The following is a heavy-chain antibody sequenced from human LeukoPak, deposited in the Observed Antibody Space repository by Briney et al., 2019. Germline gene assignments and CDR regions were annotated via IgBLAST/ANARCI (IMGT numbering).Heavy chain of an antibody. J-gene: IGHJ4*02. CDR3: ASIKYYYDSSGYPFDY. D-gene: IGHD3-22*01. CDR1: GYTFTSYD. V-gene: IGHV1-8*01. Sequence: ASVKVSCKASGYTFTSYDINWVRQATGQGLEWMGWMNPNSGNTGYAQKFQGRVTMTRNTSISTAYMELSSLRSEDTAVYYCASIKYYYDSSGYPFDYWGQGTLVTVSS. CDR2: MNPNSGNT.